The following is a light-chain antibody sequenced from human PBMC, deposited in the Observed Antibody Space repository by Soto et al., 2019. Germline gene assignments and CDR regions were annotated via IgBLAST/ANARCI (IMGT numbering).Light chain of an antibody. CDR1: SSDVGGYNY. CDR2: EVS. Sequence: QSVLTQPASVSGSPGQSITISCTGTSSDVGGYNYVSWYQQHPGKAPKLMIYEVSNRPSGVSNRFSGSKSGNTASQTISGLQAEDEADYYCSSYTSSSTLVFGGGTKLTVL. V-gene: IGLV2-14*01. J-gene: IGLJ2*01. CDR3: SSYTSSSTLV.